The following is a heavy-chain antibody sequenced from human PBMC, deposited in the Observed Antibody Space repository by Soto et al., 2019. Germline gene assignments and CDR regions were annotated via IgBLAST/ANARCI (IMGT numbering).Heavy chain of an antibody. CDR3: ARGSAGYYDSSGYYLDY. CDR1: GYSFTSYW. CDR2: IYPGDSDT. D-gene: IGHD3-22*01. V-gene: IGHV5-51*01. J-gene: IGHJ4*02. Sequence: GESLKISCQGSGYSFTSYWIGWVRQMPGKGLEWMGIIYPGDSDTRYSPSFQGQVTISADKSISTAYLQWSSLKASDTAMYYCARGSAGYYDSSGYYLDYWGQGTLVTVSS.